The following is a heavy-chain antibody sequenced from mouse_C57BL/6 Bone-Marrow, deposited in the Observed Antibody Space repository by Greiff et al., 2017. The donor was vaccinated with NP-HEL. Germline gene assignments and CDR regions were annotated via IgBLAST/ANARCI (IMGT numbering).Heavy chain of an antibody. V-gene: IGHV1-81*01. CDR3: ARCGDYVPFAY. J-gene: IGHJ3*01. D-gene: IGHD2-4*01. Sequence: QVQLQQSGAELARPGASVKLSCKASGYTFTSYGISWVKQRTGQGLEWIGEIYPRSGNTYYNEKFKGKATLTADKSSSTAYMELRSLTSEDSAVYFCARCGDYVPFAYWGQGTLVTVSA. CDR2: IYPRSGNT. CDR1: GYTFTSYG.